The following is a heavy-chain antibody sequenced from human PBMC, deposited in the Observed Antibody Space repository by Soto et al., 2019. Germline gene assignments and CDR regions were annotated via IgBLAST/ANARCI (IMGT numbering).Heavy chain of an antibody. CDR3: ARGWDTAMATPFWYYYYGMEV. V-gene: IGHV4-34*01. Sequence: LSLTCAVYGGSFSGYYWSWIRQPPGKGLEWIGEINHSGSTNYNPSLKSRVTISVDTSKNQFSLKLSSVTAADTAVYYCARGWDTAMATPFWYYYYGMEVWGQGTTVTVSS. CDR2: INHSGST. CDR1: GGSFSGYY. D-gene: IGHD5-18*01. J-gene: IGHJ6*02.